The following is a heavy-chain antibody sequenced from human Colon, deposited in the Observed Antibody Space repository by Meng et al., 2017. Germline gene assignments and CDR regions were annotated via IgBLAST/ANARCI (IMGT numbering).Heavy chain of an antibody. CDR3: ARERLSSGWYGGRWFDP. D-gene: IGHD6-19*01. CDR2: INHSGST. CDR1: GGSFSGYY. Sequence: VELPQWGAGLLKPSETLSLTCAVYGGSFSGYYWSWIRQPPGKGLEWIGEINHSGSTNYNPSLKSRVTISVDTSKNQFSLKLSSVTAADTAVYYCARERLSSGWYGGRWFDPWGQGTLVTVSS. J-gene: IGHJ5*02. V-gene: IGHV4-34*01.